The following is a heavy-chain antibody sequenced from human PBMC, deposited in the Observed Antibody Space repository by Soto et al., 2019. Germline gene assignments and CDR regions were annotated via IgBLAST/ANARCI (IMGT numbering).Heavy chain of an antibody. D-gene: IGHD3-22*01. Sequence: PSETLSLTCTVSGGSISSGGYYWSWIRQHPGKGLEWIGYIYYSGSTYYNPSLKSRVTISVDTSKNQFSLKLSSVTAADTAVYYCAREVVTGKNFDYWGQGTLVTVSS. CDR3: AREVVTGKNFDY. V-gene: IGHV4-31*03. J-gene: IGHJ4*02. CDR2: IYYSGST. CDR1: GGSISSGGYY.